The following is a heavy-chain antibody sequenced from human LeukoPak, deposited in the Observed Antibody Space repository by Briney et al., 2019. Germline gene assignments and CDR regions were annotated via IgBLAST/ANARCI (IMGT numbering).Heavy chain of an antibody. D-gene: IGHD2-2*01. CDR1: GGTFSSYA. CDR3: ARVTCSSTSCYGAFDI. J-gene: IGHJ3*02. CDR2: IIPIFGTA. Sequence: SVKVSCKASGGTFSSYAISWVRQAPGQWLEWMGGIIPIFGTANYAQKFQGRVTVTTDESTSTAYMELSSLRSEDTAVYYCARVTCSSTSCYGAFDIWGQGTMVTVSS. V-gene: IGHV1-69*05.